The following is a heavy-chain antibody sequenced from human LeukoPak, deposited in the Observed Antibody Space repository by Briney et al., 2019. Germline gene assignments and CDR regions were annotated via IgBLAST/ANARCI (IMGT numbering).Heavy chain of an antibody. CDR3: ARDRLKYGYGFY. D-gene: IGHD5-18*01. CDR2: INSDGSST. CDR1: GFTFSSYC. J-gene: IGHJ4*02. V-gene: IGHV3-74*01. Sequence: PGGSLRLSCAASGFTFSSYCMHWVRQAPGKGLVWVSRINSDGSSTNYADSVKGRFTISRDNAKNTLYLQMNSLRAEDTAVYYCARDRLKYGYGFYWGQGTLVAVSS.